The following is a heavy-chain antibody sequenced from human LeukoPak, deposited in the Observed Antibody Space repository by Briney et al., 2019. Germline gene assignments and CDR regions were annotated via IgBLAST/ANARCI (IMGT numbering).Heavy chain of an antibody. V-gene: IGHV4-61*01. CDR2: IHYSGST. CDR1: GDSISRSNFY. D-gene: IGHD2-21*01. CDR3: ARAPLALIVFDI. J-gene: IGHJ3*02. Sequence: SETLSLTCTVSGDSISRSNFYWSWLRQPPGKGLEWIGYIHYSGSTNYNPSLKSRVTISVDTSKNQFSLKLSSVTAADTAMYYCARAPLALIVFDIWGQGTMVTVSS.